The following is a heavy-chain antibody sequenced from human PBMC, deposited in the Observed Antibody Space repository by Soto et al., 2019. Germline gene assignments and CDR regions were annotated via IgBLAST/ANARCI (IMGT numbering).Heavy chain of an antibody. CDR1: GDRVSTNSAA. Sequence: KQSQTLSLTCAISGDRVSTNSAAWNWIRQSPSRGLEWLGRTYYRSKWYNDYAVSVKSRITIVPDTSKNQFSLQLNSVTPEDTAVYYCARDRDGYNYRPDYFDYWGQGTLVTVSS. V-gene: IGHV6-1*01. J-gene: IGHJ4*02. D-gene: IGHD5-12*01. CDR2: TYYRSKWYN. CDR3: ARDRDGYNYRPDYFDY.